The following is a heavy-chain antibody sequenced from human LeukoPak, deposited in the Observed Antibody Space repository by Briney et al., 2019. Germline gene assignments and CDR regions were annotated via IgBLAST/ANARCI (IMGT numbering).Heavy chain of an antibody. Sequence: ASVKVSCKASGYTFTGYYMHWVRQAPGQGLEWMGWISAYNGNTNYAQKLQGRVTTTTDTSTSTAYMELRSLRSDDTAVYYCAREVADSSGYYYPTPAFDIWGQGTMVTVSS. CDR2: ISAYNGNT. J-gene: IGHJ3*02. CDR1: GYTFTGYY. CDR3: AREVADSSGYYYPTPAFDI. V-gene: IGHV1-18*04. D-gene: IGHD3-22*01.